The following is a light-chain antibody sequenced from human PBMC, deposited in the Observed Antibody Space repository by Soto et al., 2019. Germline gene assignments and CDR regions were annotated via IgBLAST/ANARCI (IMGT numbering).Light chain of an antibody. J-gene: IGLJ3*02. V-gene: IGLV4-69*01. CDR2: LNSDGSH. CDR3: QTWVTGIQV. CDR1: SGHSSYA. Sequence: QLLLTQSPSASASLGASVKLTCTLSSGHSSYAIAWHQQQPEKGPRYLMKLNSDGSHSKGDGIPDRFSGSSSGAERYLTISSLQSEDEADYYCQTWVTGIQVFGGGTKVTVL.